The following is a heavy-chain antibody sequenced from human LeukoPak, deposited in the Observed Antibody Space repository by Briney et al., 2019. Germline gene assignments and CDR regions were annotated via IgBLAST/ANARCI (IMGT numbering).Heavy chain of an antibody. CDR2: IYHSGST. V-gene: IGHV4-30-2*01. CDR3: ARGDGSYYMDY. Sequence: SETLSLTCAVSGGSISSGGYSWGWIRQPPGKGLEWIGYIYHSGSTYYNPSLKSRVTISVDRSKNQFSLKLSSVTAADTAVYYCARGDGSYYMDYWGQGTLVTVSS. J-gene: IGHJ4*02. CDR1: GGSISSGGYS. D-gene: IGHD1-26*01.